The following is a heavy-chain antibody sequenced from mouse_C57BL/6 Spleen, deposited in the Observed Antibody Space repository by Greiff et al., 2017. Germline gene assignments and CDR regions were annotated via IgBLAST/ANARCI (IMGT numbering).Heavy chain of an antibody. CDR3: ARHGPYYGFDY. D-gene: IGHD1-1*01. J-gene: IGHJ2*01. V-gene: IGHV5-6*01. CDR2: ISSGGSYT. Sequence: EVQLQESGGDLVKPGGSLKLSCAASGFTFSSYGMSWVRQTPDKRLEWVATISSGGSYTYYPDSVKGRFTISRDNAKNTLYLQMSSLKSEDTAMYYWARHGPYYGFDYWGQGTTLTVSS. CDR1: GFTFSSYG.